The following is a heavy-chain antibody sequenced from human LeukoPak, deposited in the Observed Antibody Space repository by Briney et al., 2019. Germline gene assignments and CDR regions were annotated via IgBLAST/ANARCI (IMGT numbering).Heavy chain of an antibody. J-gene: IGHJ4*02. CDR1: GYTFTGYY. V-gene: IGHV1-2*02. CDR2: INPNSGGT. CDR3: AREVGSSSSAFDY. D-gene: IGHD6-6*01. Sequence: ASVKVSCKASGYTFTGYYMHWVRRAPGQGLEWMGWINPNSGGTNYAQKFQGRVTMTRDTSISTAYMELSRLRSDDTAVYYCAREVGSSSSAFDYWGQGTPVTVSS.